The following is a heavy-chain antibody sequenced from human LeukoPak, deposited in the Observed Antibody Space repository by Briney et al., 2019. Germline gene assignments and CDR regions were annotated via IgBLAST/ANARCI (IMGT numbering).Heavy chain of an antibody. V-gene: IGHV2-70*11. CDR1: GFSLRSNGMS. Sequence: SGPALVKPTQTLTLTCTFSGFSLRSNGMSVNWIRQPPGKALEWLARIDWDDDKYYSTSLKTRLTISKDTSKNQVGLTMTNMDPVDTGTYYCARLRSPNYYGSGSYIDFWGQGILVTVSS. CDR2: IDWDDDK. CDR3: ARLRSPNYYGSGSYIDF. J-gene: IGHJ4*02. D-gene: IGHD3-10*01.